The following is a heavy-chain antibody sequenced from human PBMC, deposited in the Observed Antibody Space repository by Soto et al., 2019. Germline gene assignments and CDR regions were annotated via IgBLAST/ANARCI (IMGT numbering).Heavy chain of an antibody. CDR2: INAGNGNT. CDR3: ARFQYYYGSGSYPRPNNWFDP. J-gene: IGHJ5*02. CDR1: GYTFTSYA. V-gene: IGHV1-3*01. D-gene: IGHD3-10*01. Sequence: ASVKVSCKASGYTFTSYAMHWVRQAPGQRLEWMGWINAGNGNTKYSQKFQGRVTITRDTSTSTVYMELSSLRSEDTAVYYCARFQYYYGSGSYPRPNNWFDPWGQGTLVTVSS.